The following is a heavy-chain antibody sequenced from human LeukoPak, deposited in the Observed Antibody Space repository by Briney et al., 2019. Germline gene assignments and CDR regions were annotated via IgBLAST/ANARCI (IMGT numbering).Heavy chain of an antibody. CDR3: AKNGQSGFSFDP. D-gene: IGHD3-3*01. V-gene: IGHV4-59*12. Sequence: PSETLSLTCTVSGGSISSDSWSWIRQPPGKGLEWIGYIYYSGSTNYNPSLKSRVTISADTSKNQFSLKLNSVTAADTAVYYCAKNGQSGFSFDPWGQGTLVTVSS. J-gene: IGHJ5*02. CDR1: GGSISSDS. CDR2: IYYSGST.